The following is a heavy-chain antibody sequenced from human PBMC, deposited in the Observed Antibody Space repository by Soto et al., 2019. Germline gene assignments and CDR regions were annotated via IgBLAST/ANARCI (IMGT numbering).Heavy chain of an antibody. CDR3: ARDGMTTGDT. V-gene: IGHV4-4*07. J-gene: IGHJ4*02. CDR2: VFSSVSA. D-gene: IGHD2-21*02. Sequence: SETLSLTCIVSGVSVTSYTWSWVRQPANKGLEWIGRVFSSVSATYNPSLKSRVSISMDTAENRISLKLESVTAADEGVYFCARDGMTTGDTWGPGTLVTVSS. CDR1: GVSVTSYT.